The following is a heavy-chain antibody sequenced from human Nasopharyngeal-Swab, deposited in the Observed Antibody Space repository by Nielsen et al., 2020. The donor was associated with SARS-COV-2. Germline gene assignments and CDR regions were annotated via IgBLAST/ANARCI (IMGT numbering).Heavy chain of an antibody. CDR3: ARGNDFRSGYHPYYYDY. V-gene: IGHV3-33*01. CDR1: GFTFSSYD. Sequence: GGSLRLSCAASGFTFSSYDMHWVRQAPGKGLEWVALIWYDGSNKYYADSVKGRFTISRDNSKNTLYLQINSLRAEDTAVYYCARGNDFRSGYHPYYYDYWGQGTVVTVSS. CDR2: IWYDGSNK. D-gene: IGHD3-3*01. J-gene: IGHJ4*02.